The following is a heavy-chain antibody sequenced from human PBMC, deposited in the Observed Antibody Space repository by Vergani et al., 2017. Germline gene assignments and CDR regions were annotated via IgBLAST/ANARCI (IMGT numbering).Heavy chain of an antibody. Sequence: QLQLQESGPGLVKPSETLSLTCTVSGGSISSSSYYWGWIRQPPGKGLEWIGSIYYSGSTYYNPSLKNRVTISVDTSKNQFSLKLSSVTAADTAVYYCARISGYDYRWEYYYYGMDVWGQGTTVTVSS. CDR1: GGSISSSSYY. V-gene: IGHV4-39*01. CDR2: IYYSGST. CDR3: ARISGYDYRWEYYYYGMDV. D-gene: IGHD5-12*01. J-gene: IGHJ6*02.